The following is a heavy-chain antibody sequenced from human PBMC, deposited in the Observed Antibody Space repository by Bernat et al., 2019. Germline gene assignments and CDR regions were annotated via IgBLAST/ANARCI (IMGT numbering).Heavy chain of an antibody. V-gene: IGHV4-31*03. CDR1: GGSISTGDYY. J-gene: IGHJ3*02. CDR2: IYYSGNT. Sequence: QVPLQESGPGLVKPSQTLSLICTVSGGSISTGDYYWSWIRQHPGKGLEWIGYIYYSGNTYYNPSLKSRVTISVDTSKNQFSLKLSSVTAADTAVYFCARVEGAYVDFDIWGQGTMVTVSS. D-gene: IGHD4-17*01. CDR3: ARVEGAYVDFDI.